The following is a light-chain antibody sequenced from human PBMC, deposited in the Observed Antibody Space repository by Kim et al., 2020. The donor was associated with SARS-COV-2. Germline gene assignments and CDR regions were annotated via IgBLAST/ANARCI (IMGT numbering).Light chain of an antibody. CDR1: NIGSKP. V-gene: IGLV3-21*01. Sequence: APGKTARITCGGANIGSKPVYWYQQRAGQAPVLVIYRNSDRPSGIPERFSGSNSGNTATLIISRVEAGDEADYYCQVWDTPSSHYVFGAGTKVTVL. CDR3: QVWDTPSSHYV. J-gene: IGLJ1*01. CDR2: RNS.